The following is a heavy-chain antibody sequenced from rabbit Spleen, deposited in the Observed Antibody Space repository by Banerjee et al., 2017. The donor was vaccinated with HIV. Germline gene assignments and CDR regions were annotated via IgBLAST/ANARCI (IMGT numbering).Heavy chain of an antibody. J-gene: IGHJ4*01. CDR2: IDPVFGST. D-gene: IGHD8-1*01. CDR3: ARDGAGSSYFNL. Sequence: YYMCWVRQAPGKGLEWIGYIDPVFGSTYYANWVNGRFTISSHNAQNTLYLQLNSLTAADTATYFCARDGAGSSYFNLWGQGTLVTVS. CDR1: YY. V-gene: IGHV1S7*01.